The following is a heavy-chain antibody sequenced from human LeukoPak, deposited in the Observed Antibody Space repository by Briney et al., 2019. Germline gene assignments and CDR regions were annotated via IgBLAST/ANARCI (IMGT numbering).Heavy chain of an antibody. CDR1: GFTFSSYA. J-gene: IGHJ4*02. CDR2: IRGSGGST. CDR3: AKALNDPGSDTSLGFDY. Sequence: PGGSLRLSCAASGFTFSSYAMSWVRQAPGKGLEWVSDIRGSGGSTYYADSVKGRFTISRDNSKNTVYLQMNSLRAEDMAVYHCAKALNDPGSDTSLGFDYCGRGTLVTVSS. D-gene: IGHD3-22*01. V-gene: IGHV3-23*01.